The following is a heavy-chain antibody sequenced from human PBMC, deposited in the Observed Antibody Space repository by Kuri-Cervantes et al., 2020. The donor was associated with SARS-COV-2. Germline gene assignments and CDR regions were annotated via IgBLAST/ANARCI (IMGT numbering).Heavy chain of an antibody. CDR3: AKLGGGDYDFWSGYSDYYYGMDV. CDR2: ISGSGGST. D-gene: IGHD3-3*01. J-gene: IGHJ6*02. Sequence: GGSLRLSCAASGFTFSSYAMSWVRQAPGKGLEWVSAISGSGGSTYYAGSVKGRFTISSDNSKNTLYLQMNSLRAEDTAVYYCAKLGGGDYDFWSGYSDYYYGMDVWGQGTTVTVSS. V-gene: IGHV3-23*01. CDR1: GFTFSSYA.